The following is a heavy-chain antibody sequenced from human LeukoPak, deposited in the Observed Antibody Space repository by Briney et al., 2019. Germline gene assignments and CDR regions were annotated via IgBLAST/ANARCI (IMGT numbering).Heavy chain of an antibody. CDR2: IKEDGSEK. D-gene: IGHD2-2*01. V-gene: IGHV3-7*03. CDR3: TKSFGGGYCSSTSCYPYYFDY. CDR1: GFIFSSHW. Sequence: GGSLRLSCAASGFIFSSHWMSWVRQAPGKGLEWVASIKEDGSEKSYMDSVKGRFTISRDNAKNSLYLQMNSLRAEDTAVYYCTKSFGGGYCSSTSCYPYYFDYWGQGTLVTVSS. J-gene: IGHJ4*02.